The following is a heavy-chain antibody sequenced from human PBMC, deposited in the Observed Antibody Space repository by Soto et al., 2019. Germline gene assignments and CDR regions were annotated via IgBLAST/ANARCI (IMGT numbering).Heavy chain of an antibody. Sequence: PGGSLRLSCAASGFTFSSYSMNWVRQAPGKGLEWVSSISSSSSYIYYADSVKGRFTISRDNAKNSLYLQMNSLRAEDTAVYYCARWVQLERSCYYGMDVWGQGTTVTVSS. CDR2: ISSSSSYI. CDR1: GFTFSSYS. D-gene: IGHD1-1*01. CDR3: ARWVQLERSCYYGMDV. J-gene: IGHJ6*02. V-gene: IGHV3-21*01.